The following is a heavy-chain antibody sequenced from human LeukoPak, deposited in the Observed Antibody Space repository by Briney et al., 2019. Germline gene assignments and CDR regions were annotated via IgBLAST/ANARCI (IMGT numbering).Heavy chain of an antibody. J-gene: IGHJ3*02. Sequence: SETLSLTCTVSGGSISSSSYYWGWIRQPPGKGLEWIGSIYYSGSTYYNPSLKSRVTISVDTSKNQFSLKLSSVTAADTAVYYCASPLWDPDAFDIWGQGTMVTVSS. CDR3: ASPLWDPDAFDI. V-gene: IGHV4-39*07. CDR2: IYYSGST. D-gene: IGHD3-16*01. CDR1: GGSISSSSYY.